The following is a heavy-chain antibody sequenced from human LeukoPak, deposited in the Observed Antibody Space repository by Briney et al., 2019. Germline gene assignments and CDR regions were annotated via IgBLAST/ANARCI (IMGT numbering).Heavy chain of an antibody. CDR2: ISSSSSYI. D-gene: IGHD5-12*01. CDR3: ARARSSRDGYII. J-gene: IGHJ4*02. CDR1: GFTFSSYS. V-gene: IGHV3-21*01. Sequence: GGSLRLSCAASGFTFSSYSMNWVRQVPGKGLEWVSSISSSSSYIYYADSVKGRFTISRDNAKNSLYLQMNSLRAEDTAVYYCARARSSRDGYIIWGQGTLVTVSS.